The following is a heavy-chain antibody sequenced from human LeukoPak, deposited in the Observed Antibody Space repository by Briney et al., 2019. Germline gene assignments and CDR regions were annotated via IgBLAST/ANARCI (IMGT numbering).Heavy chain of an antibody. CDR3: ASRYYYDSSGSLTDY. CDR1: GGSFSGYY. Sequence: PSETLSLTCAVYGGSFSGYYWSWIRQPPGKGLEWIGEINHSGSTNYNPSLKSRVTISVDTSKNQFSLKLSSVTAADTAVYYCASRYYYDSSGSLTDYWGQGTLVTVSS. CDR2: INHSGST. D-gene: IGHD3-22*01. V-gene: IGHV4-34*01. J-gene: IGHJ4*02.